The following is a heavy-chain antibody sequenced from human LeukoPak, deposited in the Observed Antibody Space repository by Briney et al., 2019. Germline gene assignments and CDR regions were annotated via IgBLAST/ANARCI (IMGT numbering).Heavy chain of an antibody. Sequence: GASVKVSCKASGYTFTSYYMHWVRQAPGQGLEWMGIINPSGGSTSYAQKFQGRVTMTRNTSISTAYMELSSLRSEDTAVYYCARTCIAVAGCIDYWGQGTLVTVSS. CDR2: INPSGGST. J-gene: IGHJ4*02. V-gene: IGHV1-46*01. CDR3: ARTCIAVAGCIDY. D-gene: IGHD6-19*01. CDR1: GYTFTSYY.